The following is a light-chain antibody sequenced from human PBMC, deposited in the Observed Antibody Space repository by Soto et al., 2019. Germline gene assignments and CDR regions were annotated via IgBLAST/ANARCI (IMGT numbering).Light chain of an antibody. CDR3: SSYTSSSTVV. Sequence: QSALTQPASVSGSPGQSITISCTGNSSDVGGYNYVSWYQHHPGKAPKLVIYDVSDRPSGVSNRFSGSKSGNTASLTISGLQAEDEADFYCSSYTSSSTVVFGGGTKVTVL. J-gene: IGLJ2*01. V-gene: IGLV2-14*03. CDR1: SSDVGGYNY. CDR2: DVS.